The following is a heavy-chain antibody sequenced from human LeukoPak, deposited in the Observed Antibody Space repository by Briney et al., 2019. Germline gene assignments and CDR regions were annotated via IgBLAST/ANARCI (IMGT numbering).Heavy chain of an antibody. D-gene: IGHD5-24*01. CDR2: ISYDGSNK. CDR1: GGTFSSYA. CDR3: ARDRDPPYYYYGMDV. Sequence: SCKASGGTFSSYAMHWVRQAPGRGLEWVAVISYDGSNKYYADSVKGRFTISRDNSKNTLYLQMNSLRAEDTAVYYCARDRDPPYYYYGMDVWGQGTTVTVSS. V-gene: IGHV3-30*04. J-gene: IGHJ6*02.